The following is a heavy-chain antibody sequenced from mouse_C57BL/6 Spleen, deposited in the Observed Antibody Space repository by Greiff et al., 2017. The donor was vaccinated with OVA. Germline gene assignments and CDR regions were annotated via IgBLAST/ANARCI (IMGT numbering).Heavy chain of an antibody. V-gene: IGHV1-80*01. CDR3: ARSGYSNGFAY. D-gene: IGHD2-5*01. Sequence: QVQLKESGAELVKPGASVKISCKASGYAFSSYWMNWVKQRPGKGLEWIGQIYPGDGDTNYNGKFKGKATLTADKSSSTAYMQLSSLTSEDSAVYFCARSGYSNGFAYWGQGTLVTVSA. CDR1: GYAFSSYW. CDR2: IYPGDGDT. J-gene: IGHJ3*01.